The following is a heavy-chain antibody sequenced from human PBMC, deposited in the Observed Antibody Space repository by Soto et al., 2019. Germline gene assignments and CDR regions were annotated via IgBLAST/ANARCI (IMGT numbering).Heavy chain of an antibody. CDR3: ASLSLTTGDAFDI. CDR1: GFTVSNNY. Sequence: GGSLRLSCAASGFTVSNNYMSWVRQAPGKGLEWVSVIYSGGSTYYADSVKGRFTISRDNSKNTLYLQMNSLRAEDTAVYYCASLSLTTGDAFDIWGQGTMVTVSS. J-gene: IGHJ3*02. CDR2: IYSGGST. D-gene: IGHD3-22*01. V-gene: IGHV3-53*01.